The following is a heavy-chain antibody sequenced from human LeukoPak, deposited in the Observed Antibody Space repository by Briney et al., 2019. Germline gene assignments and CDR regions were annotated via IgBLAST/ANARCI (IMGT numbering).Heavy chain of an antibody. CDR3: ARYSVGVITYFDY. J-gene: IGHJ4*02. CDR1: GFTFSSYA. Sequence: GGSLRLSCAASGFTFSSYAMHWVRQAPGKGLEWVSAISGSGGSTYYADSVKGRFTISRDNSKNTLYLQMNSLRAEDTAVYYCARYSVGVITYFDYWGQGTLVTVSS. CDR2: ISGSGGST. D-gene: IGHD3-22*01. V-gene: IGHV3-23*01.